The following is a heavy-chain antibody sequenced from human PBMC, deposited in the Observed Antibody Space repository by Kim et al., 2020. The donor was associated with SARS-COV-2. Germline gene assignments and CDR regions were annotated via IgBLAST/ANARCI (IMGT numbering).Heavy chain of an antibody. V-gene: IGHV3-48*02. J-gene: IGHJ4*02. CDR2: ISSSSSTI. Sequence: GGSLRLSCAASGFTFSSYSMNWVRQAPGKGLEWVSYISSSSSTIYYADSVKGRFTISRDNAKNSLYLQMNSLRDEDTAVYYCARDLYSSSWYRGFDYWGQGTLVTVSS. CDR1: GFTFSSYS. D-gene: IGHD6-13*01. CDR3: ARDLYSSSWYRGFDY.